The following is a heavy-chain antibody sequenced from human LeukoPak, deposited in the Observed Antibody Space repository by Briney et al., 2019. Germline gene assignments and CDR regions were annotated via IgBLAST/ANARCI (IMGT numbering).Heavy chain of an antibody. J-gene: IGHJ4*02. D-gene: IGHD3-22*01. V-gene: IGHV3-74*01. CDR3: ARVLHKRNYDSSTYYGY. Sequence: GGSLRLSCAASGFTFSSYWMHWVRQAPGKGLVWVSRINSDGSSTSYADSVKGRFTISRDNAKNSLYLQMNSLRAEDTAVYYCARVLHKRNYDSSTYYGYWGQGTLVTVSS. CDR1: GFTFSSYW. CDR2: INSDGSST.